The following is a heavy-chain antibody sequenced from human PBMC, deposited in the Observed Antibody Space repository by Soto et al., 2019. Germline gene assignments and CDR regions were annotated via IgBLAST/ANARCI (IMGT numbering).Heavy chain of an antibody. Sequence: GGSLRLSCAASGFTFSSYAMHWVRQAPGKGLEWVAVISYDGSNKYYADSVKGRFTISRDNSKNTLYLQMNSLRAEDTAVYYCARDPQLRGVANFDYWGQGTLVTVSS. CDR1: GFTFSSYA. CDR3: ARDPQLRGVANFDY. V-gene: IGHV3-30-3*01. J-gene: IGHJ4*02. D-gene: IGHD2-15*01. CDR2: ISYDGSNK.